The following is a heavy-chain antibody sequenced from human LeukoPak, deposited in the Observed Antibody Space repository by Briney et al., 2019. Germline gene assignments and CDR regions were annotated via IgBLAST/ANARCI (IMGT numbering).Heavy chain of an antibody. D-gene: IGHD3-3*01. Sequence: PGGSLRPSCAASGFAFSTYWMDWVRQAPGKGLEWVGNINQDGSVKHYVDSVRARFTISRDNARNSVYLQMSALRVEDTAVYYCTRDFVFWGQGSLVTASS. J-gene: IGHJ4*02. V-gene: IGHV3-7*01. CDR1: GFAFSTYW. CDR3: TRDFVF. CDR2: INQDGSVK.